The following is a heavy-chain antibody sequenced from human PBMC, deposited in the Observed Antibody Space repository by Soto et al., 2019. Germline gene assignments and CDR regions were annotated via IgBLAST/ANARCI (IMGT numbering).Heavy chain of an antibody. CDR2: ISAYYTNT. J-gene: IGHJ4*02. Sequence: QVQLVQSGAEVKKPGASVKVSCKTSGYTFTSYHISWVRQAPGQGLEWMGWISAYYTNTNYAQKFQGRVNMTTDALTRTAYMELRSLRSDDTAVYYCARDTPPTAYWGQGTLVTVSS. V-gene: IGHV1-18*01. CDR1: GYTFTSYH. CDR3: ARDTPPTAY.